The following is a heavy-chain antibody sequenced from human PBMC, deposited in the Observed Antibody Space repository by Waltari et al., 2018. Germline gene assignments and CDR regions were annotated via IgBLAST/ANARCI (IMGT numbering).Heavy chain of an antibody. J-gene: IGHJ4*02. D-gene: IGHD2-15*01. CDR1: GFTFSSYS. Sequence: EVQLVESGGGLVQPGGSLRLSCAASGFTFSSYSMNWVRQGPGKGLEWVSYISSSSSTRYYADSVKGRFTISRDNAKKSLYLQMNSLRDEDTAVYYCARGEVWLGYVDYWGQGTLVTVSS. CDR2: ISSSSSTR. CDR3: ARGEVWLGYVDY. V-gene: IGHV3-48*02.